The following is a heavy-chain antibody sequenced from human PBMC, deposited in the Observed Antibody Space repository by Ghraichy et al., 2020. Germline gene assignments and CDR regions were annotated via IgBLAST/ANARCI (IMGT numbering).Heavy chain of an antibody. V-gene: IGHV3-11*01. J-gene: IGHJ4*02. CDR3: ARASRGFSYGYLDY. D-gene: IGHD5-18*01. Sequence: GGSLRLSCAASAFAFSDYYMSWIRQAPGKGLEWVSYISSSGGTIYYADSVKGRFTISRDNAKNSLYLQMNSLRAEDTAVYYCARASRGFSYGYLDYWGQGTLVTVSS. CDR1: AFAFSDYY. CDR2: ISSSGGTI.